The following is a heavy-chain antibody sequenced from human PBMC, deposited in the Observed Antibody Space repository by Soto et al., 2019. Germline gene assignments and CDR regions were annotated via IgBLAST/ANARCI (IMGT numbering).Heavy chain of an antibody. D-gene: IGHD2-21*02. J-gene: IGHJ5*02. Sequence: QVQLVQXXAEVKKPGSSVKVSCTASGGTFSSHILTWVRQAPGQGLEWMGRIIPILGMTNYAQRFEGSVTITVDRSSTTAYMDLRSLSSADTAFYFCARVDSDCRFETWGQGTLVTVSS. V-gene: IGHV1-69*02. CDR1: GGTFSSHI. CDR3: ARVDSDCRFET. CDR2: IIPILGMT.